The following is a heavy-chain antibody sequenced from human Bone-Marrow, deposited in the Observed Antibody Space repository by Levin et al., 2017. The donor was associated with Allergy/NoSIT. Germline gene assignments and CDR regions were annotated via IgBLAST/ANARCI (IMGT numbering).Heavy chain of an antibody. J-gene: IGHJ3*02. CDR2: IRSKANSYAT. Sequence: GGSLRLSCAASGFTFSGSAMHWVRQASGKGLEWVGRIRSKANSYATAYAASVKGRFTISRDDSKNTAYLQMNSLKTEDTAVYYCTRYREVAVSRGAMDAFDSWGQGTMVTVSS. CDR3: TRYREVAVSRGAMDAFDS. D-gene: IGHD6-19*01. V-gene: IGHV3-73*01. CDR1: GFTFSGSA.